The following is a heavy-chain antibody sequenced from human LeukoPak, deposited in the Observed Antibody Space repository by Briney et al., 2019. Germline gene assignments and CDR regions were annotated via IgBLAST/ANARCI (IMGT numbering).Heavy chain of an antibody. Sequence: PGGSLRLSCAASGFTFSSYSMNWVRQAPGKGLEWVSSISSSSSYIYYADSVKGRFTISRDNAKNSLYLQMNSLRAEDTAVYYCARAPTHYGSGRYYYMDVWGKGTPVTVSS. CDR3: ARAPTHYGSGRYYYMDV. J-gene: IGHJ6*03. CDR2: ISSSSSYI. V-gene: IGHV3-21*01. D-gene: IGHD3-10*01. CDR1: GFTFSSYS.